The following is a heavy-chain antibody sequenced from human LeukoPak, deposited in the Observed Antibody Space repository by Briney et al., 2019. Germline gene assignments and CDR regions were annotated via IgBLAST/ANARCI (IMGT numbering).Heavy chain of an antibody. J-gene: IGHJ4*02. V-gene: IGHV1-2*02. CDR3: ARGPGRYNWNDRDY. CDR2: INPNSGGT. Sequence: ASVKVSCTASGYTFTGYYMHWVRQAPGQGLEWMGWINPNSGGTNYAQKFQGRVTMTRDTSISTAYMELSRLRSDDTAVYYCARGPGRYNWNDRDYWGQGTLVTVSS. CDR1: GYTFTGYY. D-gene: IGHD1-1*01.